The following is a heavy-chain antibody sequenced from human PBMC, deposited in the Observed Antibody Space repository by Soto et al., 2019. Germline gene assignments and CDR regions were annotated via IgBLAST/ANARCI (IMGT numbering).Heavy chain of an antibody. V-gene: IGHV1-8*02. CDR1: GYSFAGFY. D-gene: IGHD3-10*01. Sequence: ASVKVSCKASGYSFAGFYIHWMRQAPGQGPEWMGWMNPNTGDTVYAQKFQGRVTLTRDTSISTAYMELSSLRYDDTAVYYCARGRGGHCAGGKCNRWLDPWGQGTLVTVYS. CDR2: MNPNTGDT. CDR3: ARGRGGHCAGGKCNRWLDP. J-gene: IGHJ5*02.